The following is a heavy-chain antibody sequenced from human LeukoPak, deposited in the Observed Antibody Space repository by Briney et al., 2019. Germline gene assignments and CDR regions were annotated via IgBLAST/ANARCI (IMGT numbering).Heavy chain of an antibody. CDR2: IYHSGST. J-gene: IGHJ5*02. Sequence: SETLSLTCAVSGGSISSGGYSWSWIRQPPGKGLEWIGYIYHSGSTYYNPSLKSRVTISVDRSKNQFSLKLSSVTAADTAVYYCARAGWAMWFDPWGQGTLVTVSS. V-gene: IGHV4-30-2*01. CDR1: GGSISSGGYS. CDR3: ARAGWAMWFDP. D-gene: IGHD1-26*01.